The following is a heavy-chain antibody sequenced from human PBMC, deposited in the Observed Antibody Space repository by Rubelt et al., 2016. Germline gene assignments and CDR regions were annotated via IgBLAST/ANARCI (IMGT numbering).Heavy chain of an antibody. J-gene: IGHJ6*02. D-gene: IGHD2-15*01. CDR1: GFTFSSYA. CDR2: ISYDGSNK. CDR3: ARDLEYCSGGSCYKPLNYYYYGMDV. Sequence: VQLVESGGGLVQPGGSLRLSCAASGFTFSSYAMLWVRQAPGKGLEWVAVISYDGSNKYYADSVKGRFTISRDNSKNTLYLQMNSLRAEDTAVYYCARDLEYCSGGSCYKPLNYYYYGMDVWGQGTTVTVSS. V-gene: IGHV3-30*04.